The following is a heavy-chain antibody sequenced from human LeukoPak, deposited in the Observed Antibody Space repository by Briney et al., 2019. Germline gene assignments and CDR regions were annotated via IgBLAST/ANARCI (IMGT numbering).Heavy chain of an antibody. V-gene: IGHV4-4*07. CDR2: MSASGST. J-gene: IGHJ5*02. D-gene: IGHD3-22*01. CDR3: ARVYYYDSSGYYWFDP. Sequence: KPSETLSLTCTVSGGSISSYYWSWIRQPAGRGLEWLGRMSASGSTNYSPSLKSRVTMSVDTSKNQFSLRLNSVTAADTAVYYCARVYYYDSSGYYWFDPWGQGTLVTVSS. CDR1: GGSISSYY.